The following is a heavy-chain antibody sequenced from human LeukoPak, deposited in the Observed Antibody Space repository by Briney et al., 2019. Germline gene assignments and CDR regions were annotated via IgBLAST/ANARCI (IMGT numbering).Heavy chain of an antibody. CDR3: ARDLMVRGETGAFDI. J-gene: IGHJ3*02. CDR2: ISYDGSNK. CDR1: GFTFSSYA. V-gene: IGHV3-30*04. Sequence: GGSLRLSCAASGFTFSSYAMHWVRQAPGKGLEWVAVISYDGSNKYYADSVKGRFTISRDNSKNTLYLQMNSLRAEDTAVYCCARDLMVRGETGAFDIWGQGTMVTVSS. D-gene: IGHD3-10*01.